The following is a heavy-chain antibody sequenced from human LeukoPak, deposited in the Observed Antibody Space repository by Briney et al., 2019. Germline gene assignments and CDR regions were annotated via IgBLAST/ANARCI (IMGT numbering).Heavy chain of an antibody. J-gene: IGHJ4*02. D-gene: IGHD4-23*01. CDR3: AKSTSPVGTFDY. V-gene: IGHV3-23*01. CDR1: GFTFNNYA. CDR2: ISGSGGST. Sequence: GGSLRLSCAASGFTFNNYAMSWVRQAPGKGLECVSVISGSGGSTYYADSVKGRFTTSRDTSKNTLYLHMNSLRAEDTAVYYCAKSTSPVGTFDYWGQGTLVTVSS.